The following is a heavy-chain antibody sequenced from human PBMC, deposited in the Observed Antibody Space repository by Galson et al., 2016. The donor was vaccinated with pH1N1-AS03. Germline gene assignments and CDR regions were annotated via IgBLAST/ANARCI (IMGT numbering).Heavy chain of an antibody. V-gene: IGHV3-48*01. J-gene: IGHJ4*02. D-gene: IGHD2-21*01. CDR2: IGSSGRTI. CDR3: ARDSPTTLIGGEV. CDR1: VSLSGYS. Sequence: SLRLSCAASVSLSGYSVNWVRQAPGKGLEWVVYIGSSGRTISYADSVKGRFTVSRDSGKNSVELQMNSLGAEDTAVYYCARDSPTTLIGGEVWGQGTLVTVSS.